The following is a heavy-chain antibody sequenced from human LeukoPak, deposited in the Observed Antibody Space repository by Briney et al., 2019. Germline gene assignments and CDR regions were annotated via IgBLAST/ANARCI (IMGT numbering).Heavy chain of an antibody. CDR2: IHYSGST. J-gene: IGHJ4*02. V-gene: IGHV4-59*01. Sequence: PSETLSLTCTVSGDSISSYYLSWIRLAPGKGLEWIGFIHYSGSTSHNPSLKSRVTMSVDTSKNQFSLNLSSMTAADTAIYYCAGYSSSWRQFDFWGQGTLVTVSS. CDR1: GDSISSYY. D-gene: IGHD6-13*01. CDR3: AGYSSSWRQFDF.